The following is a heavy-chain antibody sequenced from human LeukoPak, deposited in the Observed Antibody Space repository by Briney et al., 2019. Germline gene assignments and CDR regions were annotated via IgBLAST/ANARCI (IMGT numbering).Heavy chain of an antibody. J-gene: IGHJ4*02. CDR3: VKDRQRLAEYYFDY. CDR2: ISYDGSNK. CDR1: GFTFSSYG. V-gene: IGHV3-30*18. Sequence: GGSLRLSCAASGFTFSSYGMHWVRQAPGKGLEWVAVISYDGSNKYYADSVKGRFTISRDNSKNTLYLQMNSLRVEDTAVYYCVKDRQRLAEYYFDYWGQGTLVTVSS. D-gene: IGHD6-25*01.